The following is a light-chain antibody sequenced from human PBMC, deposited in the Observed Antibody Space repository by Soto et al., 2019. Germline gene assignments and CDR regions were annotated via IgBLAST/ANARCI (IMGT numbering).Light chain of an antibody. V-gene: IGKV1-9*01. J-gene: IGKJ4*01. CDR2: AAS. CDR3: QQLNSYPHT. Sequence: DIQLTQSPSFLSASVGDRVTMXCRASQGICSDLDWFQQKPGKAPKHLISAASTLQSGGPSRFSGSGSGTEFTRTISSLQPEDFATYYGQQLNSYPHTFGGGTKVDIK. CDR1: QGICSD.